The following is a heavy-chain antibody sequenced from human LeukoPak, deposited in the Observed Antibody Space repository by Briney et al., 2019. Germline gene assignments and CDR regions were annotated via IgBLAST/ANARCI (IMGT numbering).Heavy chain of an antibody. D-gene: IGHD4-11*01. CDR2: IYPSGST. J-gene: IGHJ4*02. CDR3: ARRPYSNYEFDY. Sequence: SETLSLTCTVSGGSLSDNYWSWIRQPPGRGLEWIGYIYPSGSTSYNPSLKSRATISIDTPKNLFSLRLTSVTAADSAVYYCARRPYSNYEFDYWGQGTLVTVSS. CDR1: GGSLSDNY. V-gene: IGHV4-4*09.